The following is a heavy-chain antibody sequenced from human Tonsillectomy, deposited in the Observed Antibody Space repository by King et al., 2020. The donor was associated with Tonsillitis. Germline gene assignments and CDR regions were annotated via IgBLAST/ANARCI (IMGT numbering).Heavy chain of an antibody. CDR1: GGTFSNHF. D-gene: IGHD5-18*01. CDR3: ARVKDTAMVVDY. V-gene: IGHV1-69*04. CDR2: IIPILGIV. J-gene: IGHJ4*02. Sequence: QLVQSGAEVKKPGSSVKVSCKASGGTFSNHFINWVRQAPGQGLVWMGRIIPILGIVNYAQKFQGRVTITADKSTSTAYMDLSSLRSEDTAVYYCARVKDTAMVVDYWGQGTLVTVSS.